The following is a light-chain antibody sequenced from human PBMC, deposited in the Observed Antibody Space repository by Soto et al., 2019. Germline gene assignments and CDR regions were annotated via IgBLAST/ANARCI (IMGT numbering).Light chain of an antibody. CDR2: DAS. CDR1: QNINNN. Sequence: EIVMTQSPATLSVSTGERVTLSCRASQNINNNLAWYQQKPGQAPRLLIYDASNRATGIPARFSGSGSGTDFTLTISSLEPEDFAVYYCQQRSNWPPITFGQGTRLEIK. J-gene: IGKJ5*01. V-gene: IGKV3-11*01. CDR3: QQRSNWPPIT.